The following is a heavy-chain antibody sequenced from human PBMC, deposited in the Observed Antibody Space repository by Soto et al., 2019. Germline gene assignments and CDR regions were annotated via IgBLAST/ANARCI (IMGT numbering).Heavy chain of an antibody. J-gene: IGHJ4*02. Sequence: KQSQTLSLTCAVYGGSFSGYYWSWIRQPPGKGLEWIGEINHSGSTNYNPSLKSRVTISVDTSKNQFSLKLSSVTAADTAVYYCARGLPAVTTPKTYYFDYWGQGTLVTVSS. CDR1: GGSFSGYY. D-gene: IGHD4-17*01. CDR3: ARGLPAVTTPKTYYFDY. CDR2: INHSGST. V-gene: IGHV4-34*01.